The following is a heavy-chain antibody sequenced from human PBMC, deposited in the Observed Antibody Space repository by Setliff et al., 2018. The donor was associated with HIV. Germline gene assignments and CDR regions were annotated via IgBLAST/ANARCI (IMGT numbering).Heavy chain of an antibody. CDR2: VYHDGNS. Sequence: LPEPLSLTCSVSGLSINFGYYWGWIRQPPGKGLEWIGSVYHDGNSYFNPSLKSRVTISMDTSKNQVSLRLKSVTAADTAIYYCVTSKPHNWNDGANWFDPWGQGTLVTVSS. CDR3: VTSKPHNWNDGANWFDP. J-gene: IGHJ5*02. D-gene: IGHD1-20*01. CDR1: GLSINFGYY. V-gene: IGHV4-38-2*02.